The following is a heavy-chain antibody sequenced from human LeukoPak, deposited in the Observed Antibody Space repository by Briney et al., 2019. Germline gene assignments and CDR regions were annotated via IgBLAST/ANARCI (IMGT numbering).Heavy chain of an antibody. V-gene: IGHV3-53*01. D-gene: IGHD3-10*01. CDR1: GFTVSSNY. CDR2: IYSGGST. Sequence: GGSLRLSCAASGFTVSSNYMSWVRQAPGKGLEWVSVIYSGGSTYYADSVKGRFTISRDNSKNTLYLQMNSLRAEDTAVYYCARGVTIHNPGGAFDIWGQGTMVTVSS. J-gene: IGHJ3*02. CDR3: ARGVTIHNPGGAFDI.